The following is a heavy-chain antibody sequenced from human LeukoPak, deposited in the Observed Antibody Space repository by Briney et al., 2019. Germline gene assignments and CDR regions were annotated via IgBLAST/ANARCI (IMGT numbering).Heavy chain of an antibody. V-gene: IGHV4-4*09. CDR3: ARVDSSSWSLWFDP. Sequence: SETLSLTCTVSGGSISSYYWSWIRQPPGKGLEWIGYIYTSGSTNYNPSLKSRVTISVDTSKNQFSLKPSSVTAADTAVYYCARVDSSSWSLWFDPWGQGTLVTVSS. J-gene: IGHJ5*02. CDR2: IYTSGST. D-gene: IGHD6-13*01. CDR1: GGSISSYY.